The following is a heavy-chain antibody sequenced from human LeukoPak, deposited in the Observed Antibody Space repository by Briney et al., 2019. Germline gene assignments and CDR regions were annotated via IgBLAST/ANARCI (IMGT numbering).Heavy chain of an antibody. CDR2: MNPNSGNT. CDR1: GYTFTSYD. D-gene: IGHD6-13*01. CDR3: ARAGYSSSWEDY. J-gene: IGHJ4*02. Sequence: ASVKVSCKASGYTFTSYDINWVRRATGQGLEWMGWMNPNSGNTGYAQKFQGRVTMTRNTSISTAYMELSSLRSEDTAVYYCARAGYSSSWEDYWGQGTLVTVSS. V-gene: IGHV1-8*01.